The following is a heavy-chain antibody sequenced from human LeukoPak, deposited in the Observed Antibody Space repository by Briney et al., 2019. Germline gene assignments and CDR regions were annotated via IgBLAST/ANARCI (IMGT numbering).Heavy chain of an antibody. J-gene: IGHJ4*02. CDR3: STDRYYYDSSPRY. Sequence: GGSLRLSCAVSGFPLSDAWMNWVRQPPGKGLEWVGRIKSKTDGGTTDYAAPVKGRFTISRDDSKNTLYLQMNSLTTEDTAVFYCSTDRYYYDSSPRYWGQGTLVTVSS. CDR1: GFPLSDAW. V-gene: IGHV3-15*07. D-gene: IGHD3-22*01. CDR2: IKSKTDGGTT.